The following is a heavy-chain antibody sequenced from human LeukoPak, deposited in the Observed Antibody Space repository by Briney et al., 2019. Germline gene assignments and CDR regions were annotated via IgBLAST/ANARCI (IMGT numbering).Heavy chain of an antibody. CDR3: ASYSSGYFAFDI. CDR2: IIPIFGTA. Sequence: SVMVSCKASGYTFTSYYMHWVRQAPGQGLEWMGGIIPIFGTANYAQKFQGRVTITTDESTSTAYLELSSLRSEDTAVYYCASYSSGYFAFDIWGQGTMVTVSS. D-gene: IGHD3-22*01. J-gene: IGHJ3*02. V-gene: IGHV1-69*05. CDR1: GYTFTSYY.